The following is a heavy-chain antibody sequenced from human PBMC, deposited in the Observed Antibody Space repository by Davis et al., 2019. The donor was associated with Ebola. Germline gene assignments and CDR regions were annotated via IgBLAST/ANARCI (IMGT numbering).Heavy chain of an antibody. D-gene: IGHD1-26*01. CDR1: GGTFSSYA. CDR3: ARDFAFVGATKGERFDY. CDR2: IIPIFGTA. J-gene: IGHJ4*02. Sequence: SVKVSCKASGGTFSSYAISWVRQAPGQGLEWMGGIIPIFGTANYAQKFQGRVTITADESTSTAYMELSSLRSEDTAVYYCARDFAFVGATKGERFDYWGQGTLVTVSS. V-gene: IGHV1-69*13.